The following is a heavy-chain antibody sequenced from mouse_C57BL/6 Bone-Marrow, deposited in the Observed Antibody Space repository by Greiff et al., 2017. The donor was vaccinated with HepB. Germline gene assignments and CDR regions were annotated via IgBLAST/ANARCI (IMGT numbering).Heavy chain of an antibody. Sequence: EVQLQQSGPELVKPGASVKISCKASGYSFTGYYMNWVKQSPEKSLEWIGEINPSIGGTTYNQKFKAKATLAVDKSSSTAYMQLKSLTSEDSAVYSCARCGIDYGYVYYFDYWGQGTTLTVSS. CDR2: INPSIGGT. V-gene: IGHV1-42*01. J-gene: IGHJ2*01. CDR3: ARCGIDYGYVYYFDY. CDR1: GYSFTGYY. D-gene: IGHD2-2*01.